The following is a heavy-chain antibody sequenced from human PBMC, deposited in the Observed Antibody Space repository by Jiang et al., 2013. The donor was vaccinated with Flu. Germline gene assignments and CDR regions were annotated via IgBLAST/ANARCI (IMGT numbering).Heavy chain of an antibody. V-gene: IGHV4-59*01. Sequence: PGLVKPSQTLSLTCTVSGGSISSYYWSWIRQPPGKGLEWIGYIYYSGSTNYNPSLKSRVTISVDTSKNQFSLKLSSITAADTAVYYCARGGYDIFLGNSPFDYWGQGTLVTVSS. D-gene: IGHD3-9*01. CDR3: ARGGYDIFLGNSPFDY. CDR1: GGSISSYY. J-gene: IGHJ4*02. CDR2: IYYSGST.